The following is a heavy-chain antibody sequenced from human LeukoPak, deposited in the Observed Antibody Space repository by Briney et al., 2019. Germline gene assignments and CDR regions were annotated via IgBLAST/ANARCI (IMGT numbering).Heavy chain of an antibody. V-gene: IGHV3-30*02. J-gene: IGHJ4*02. Sequence: PGGSLRLSCAASGFTFSNYAMHWVRQAPGKGLEWVAFIRYDGSNKYYADSVKGRFTISRDNSKNTLYLQMNSLRAEDTAVYYCAKDTSPYYYDSSGYPPFDYWGQGTLVTVSS. CDR2: IRYDGSNK. CDR1: GFTFSNYA. D-gene: IGHD3-22*01. CDR3: AKDTSPYYYDSSGYPPFDY.